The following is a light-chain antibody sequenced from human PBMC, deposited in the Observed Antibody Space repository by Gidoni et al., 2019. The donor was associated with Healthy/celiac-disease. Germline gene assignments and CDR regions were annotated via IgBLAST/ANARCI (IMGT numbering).Light chain of an antibody. CDR1: SSDVGSYNL. V-gene: IGLV2-23*01. CDR3: CSYAVSSTSYYV. J-gene: IGLJ1*01. CDR2: EGS. Sequence: SGSPGQSITISCTGTSSDVGSYNLVSWYQQHPGKAPKLMIYEGSKRPSGVSNRFSGSKSGNTASLTISGLQAEDEADYYCCSYAVSSTSYYVFGTGTKVTVL.